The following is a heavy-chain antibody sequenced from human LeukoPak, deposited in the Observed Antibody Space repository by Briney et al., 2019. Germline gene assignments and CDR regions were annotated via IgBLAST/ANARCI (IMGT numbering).Heavy chain of an antibody. Sequence: PSETLSLTCTVSGGSISSYYWSWIRQPAGKGLEWIGRIYTSGSTNYNPSLKSRVTMSVDTSKNQFSLKLSSVTAADTAVYYCARGTYDYIWGSYRPYYYYYMDVWGKGTTVTVSS. CDR2: IYTSGST. CDR1: GGSISSYY. D-gene: IGHD3-16*02. CDR3: ARGTYDYIWGSYRPYYYYYMDV. J-gene: IGHJ6*03. V-gene: IGHV4-4*07.